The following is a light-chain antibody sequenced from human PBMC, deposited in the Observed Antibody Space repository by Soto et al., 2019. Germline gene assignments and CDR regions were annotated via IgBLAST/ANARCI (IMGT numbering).Light chain of an antibody. CDR3: QSYHSSNPRV. J-gene: IGLJ3*02. V-gene: IGLV6-57*01. CDR1: SGSIASNY. Sequence: NFMLTQHHSVSESPGKTVTISCTRSSGSIASNYVQWYQQRPGSSPTTVIYEDNQRPSGVPDRFSGSIDSSSNSASLTISGLKTEDEADYYCQSYHSSNPRVFGGGTKLTVL. CDR2: EDN.